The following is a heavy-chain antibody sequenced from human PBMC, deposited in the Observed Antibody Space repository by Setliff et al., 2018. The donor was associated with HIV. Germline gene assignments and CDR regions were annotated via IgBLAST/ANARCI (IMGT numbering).Heavy chain of an antibody. CDR3: ARDRYTWNYGKNYMDV. Sequence: SETLSLTCAVYGGSFSGYYWSWIRRPPGKGLEWIGEINHSGSTNYNPSLKSRVTISVDTSKNQFSLKLSSVTAADTAVYYCARDRYTWNYGKNYMDVWGKGTRSPSP. D-gene: IGHD1-7*01. CDR1: GGSFSGYY. J-gene: IGHJ6*03. V-gene: IGHV4-34*01. CDR2: INHSGST.